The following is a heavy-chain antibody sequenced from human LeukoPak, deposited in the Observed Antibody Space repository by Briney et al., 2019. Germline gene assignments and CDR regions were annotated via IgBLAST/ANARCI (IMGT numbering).Heavy chain of an antibody. D-gene: IGHD7-27*01. Sequence: GGSLRLSCVASGVTMFSYMNWVRQAPGKGLEWVSVIYSGGGGITYYADSVKGRFTISRDNSKNTLYLQINSLRAEDTAVYYCARGGNWDLYYFDNWGQGTLVTVSS. CDR2: IYSGGGGIT. CDR3: ARGGNWDLYYFDN. CDR1: GVTMFSY. V-gene: IGHV3-53*01. J-gene: IGHJ4*02.